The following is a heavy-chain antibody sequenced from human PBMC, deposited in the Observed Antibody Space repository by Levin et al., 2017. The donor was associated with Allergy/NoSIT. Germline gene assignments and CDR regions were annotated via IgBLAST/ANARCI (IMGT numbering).Heavy chain of an antibody. Sequence: GESLKISCAASGFTFTNYALTWIRQAPGKGLEWVSAITGSGGTTYYADSVKGRFTISRDNSKKTLYLQMNSLGGEDTALYYCATRNCGGDCPPHYLDFWGQGTLVTVSS. CDR2: ITGSGGTT. V-gene: IGHV3-23*01. CDR1: GFTFTNYA. D-gene: IGHD2-21*01. J-gene: IGHJ4*02. CDR3: ATRNCGGDCPPHYLDF.